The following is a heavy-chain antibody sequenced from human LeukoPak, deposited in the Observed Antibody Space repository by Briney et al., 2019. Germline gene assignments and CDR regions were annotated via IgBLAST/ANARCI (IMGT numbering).Heavy chain of an antibody. CDR1: GYTFTSYD. V-gene: IGHV1-8*01. D-gene: IGHD3-22*01. CDR3: ASRYYYDSSGYYRDAFDI. Sequence: ASVKVSCKASGYTFTSYDINWVRQATGQGLEWMGWMNPNSGNTGYAQKFQGRVTMTRNTSISTAYMELSSLRSEDTAVYYCASRYYYDSSGYYRDAFDIWGQGTKVTVSS. J-gene: IGHJ3*02. CDR2: MNPNSGNT.